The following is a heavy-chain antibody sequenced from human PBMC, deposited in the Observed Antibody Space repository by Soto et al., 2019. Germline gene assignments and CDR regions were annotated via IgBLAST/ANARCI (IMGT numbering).Heavy chain of an antibody. D-gene: IGHD2-21*02. CDR1: GYTFTSYY. V-gene: IGHV1-46*01. CDR3: ARAESVRYCGGDCYWVSSASTVYYFDY. J-gene: IGHJ4*02. CDR2: INPSGGST. Sequence: ASVKVSCKASGYTFTSYYMHWARQAPGQGLEWMGIINPSGGSTSYAQKFQGRVTMTRDTSTSTVYMELSSLRSEDTAVYYCARAESVRYCGGDCYWVSSASTVYYFDYWGQGTLVTVSS.